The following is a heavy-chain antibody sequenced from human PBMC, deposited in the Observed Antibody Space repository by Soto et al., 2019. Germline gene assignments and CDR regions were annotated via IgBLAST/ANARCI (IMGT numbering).Heavy chain of an antibody. CDR3: ARLDSRTSARYCFSY. Sequence: ASVKVSCKAFGYTFTGYYMHWVRQAPGQGLEWMGWINPNSSDTRYNSDTRYAQKFQGRVTMTRVTSISTAYMELSRLRPEDTAVYYCARLDSRTSARYCFSYWCQGTLVTVSS. CDR1: GYTFTGYY. J-gene: IGHJ4*02. V-gene: IGHV1-2*02. CDR2: INPNSSDTRYNSDT. D-gene: IGHD6-6*01.